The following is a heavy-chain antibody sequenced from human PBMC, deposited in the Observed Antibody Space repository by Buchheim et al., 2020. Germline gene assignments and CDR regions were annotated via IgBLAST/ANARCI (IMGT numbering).Heavy chain of an antibody. CDR3: ARGGVELGLGIAVGTEFDY. J-gene: IGHJ4*02. CDR2: MNPNRGNT. CDR1: GYTSTSYD. D-gene: IGHD7-27*01. V-gene: IGHV1-8*01. Sequence: QVQLVQSGAEVKKLGASVKSSCKASGYTSTSYDINWVRQATGQGLEWMGWMNPNRGNTGYAQKFQARATMTRTTPISTANMELSSLRSEDTAVYYCARGGVELGLGIAVGTEFDYWGQGTL.